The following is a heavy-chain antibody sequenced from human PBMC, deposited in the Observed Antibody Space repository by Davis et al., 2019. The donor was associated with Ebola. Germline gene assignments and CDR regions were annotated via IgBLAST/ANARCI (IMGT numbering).Heavy chain of an antibody. Sequence: GESLKISCAASGFTFSSYAMSWVRQAPGKGLEWVSAISGSGGSTYYADSVKGRFTISRDNAKNSLYLQMNSLRAEDTAVYYCAREGFWSGYHNYYYYYGMDVWGQGTTVTVSS. D-gene: IGHD3-3*01. V-gene: IGHV3-23*01. CDR3: AREGFWSGYHNYYYYYGMDV. CDR2: ISGSGGST. J-gene: IGHJ6*02. CDR1: GFTFSSYA.